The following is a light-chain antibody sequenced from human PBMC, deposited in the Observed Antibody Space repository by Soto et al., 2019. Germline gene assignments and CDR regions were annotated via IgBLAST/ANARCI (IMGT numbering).Light chain of an antibody. J-gene: IGLJ1*01. CDR2: EVN. V-gene: IGLV2-14*03. CDR1: SSDIGTYNY. Sequence: QSVLTQPASVSGSPGQSITISCTGTSSDIGTYNYDSWYQQHPGNVPKLIIYEVNNRPTGVSYRFSGSKSANTASLTISGLRAEDEADYYCSSYAGSNNYVFGTGTKVTVL. CDR3: SSYAGSNNYV.